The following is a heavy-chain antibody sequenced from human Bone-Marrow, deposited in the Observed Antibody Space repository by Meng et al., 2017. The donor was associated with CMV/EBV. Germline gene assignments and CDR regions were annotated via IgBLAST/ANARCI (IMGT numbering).Heavy chain of an antibody. V-gene: IGHV1-58*01. CDR2: IVVGSGNT. D-gene: IGHD4-23*01. CDR3: AAVGSTVELLAAFDI. Sequence: SVQVSRQACGFTFTSSAVQWVRQARGQRLAGIGWIVVGSGNTNYAQKFQERVTITRDMSTSTAYMELSSLRSEDTAVYYCAAVGSTVELLAAFDIWGQGTMVTVSS. CDR1: GFTFTSSA. J-gene: IGHJ3*02.